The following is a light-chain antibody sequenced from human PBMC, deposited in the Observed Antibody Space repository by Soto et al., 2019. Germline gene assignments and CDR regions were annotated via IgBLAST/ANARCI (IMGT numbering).Light chain of an antibody. CDR3: SSYTSSNTGV. Sequence: QSVLTQAASVSGSPGQSITIPCTGTSSDVGLYNYVSWYQHHPGKAPKLIIYEVTTRPSGISDRFSGSRSGNTAFLTISGLQAEDEAHYYCSSYTSSNTGVFGGGTKLTVL. CDR1: SSDVGLYNY. J-gene: IGLJ3*02. CDR2: EVT. V-gene: IGLV2-14*01.